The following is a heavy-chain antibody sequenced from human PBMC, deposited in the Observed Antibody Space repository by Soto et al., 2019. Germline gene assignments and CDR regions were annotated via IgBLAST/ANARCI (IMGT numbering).Heavy chain of an antibody. Sequence: GGSLRLSCLASGFTFSSYAMGWVRQGPGKGLEWVAVVSIGGSTHYADSVRGRFTISRDNSKNTLSLQMNSLTAEDTAVYFCAKRRGAGGHFDYWGQGALVTVSS. CDR3: AKRRGAGGHFDY. CDR2: VSIGGST. J-gene: IGHJ4*02. D-gene: IGHD2-15*01. V-gene: IGHV3-23*01. CDR1: GFTFSSYA.